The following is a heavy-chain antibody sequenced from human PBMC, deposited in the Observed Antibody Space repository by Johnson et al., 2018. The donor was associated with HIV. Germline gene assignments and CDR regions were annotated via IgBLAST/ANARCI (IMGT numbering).Heavy chain of an antibody. D-gene: IGHD1-26*01. V-gene: IGHV3-11*04. CDR1: GFTFSDYY. CDR2: ISSSGDII. CDR3: ARVRRREQKLDAFDI. Sequence: QVQLVESGGGLVKPGGSLRLSCAASGFTFSDYYMTWIRQAPGKGLEWLSFISSSGDIIRYADSVKGRFTISRDNSKNTLYLRMNSLRAEYTAVYYCARVRRREQKLDAFDIWGQGTMVTVSS. J-gene: IGHJ3*02.